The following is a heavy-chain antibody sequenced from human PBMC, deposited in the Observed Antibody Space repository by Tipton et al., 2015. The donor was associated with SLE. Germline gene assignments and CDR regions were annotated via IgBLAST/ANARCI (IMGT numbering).Heavy chain of an antibody. J-gene: IGHJ4*02. CDR3: ARNPGY. CDR1: GASISSGSYF. CDR2: IRTSGNT. Sequence: TLSLTCHVSGASISSGSYFWGWIRQSAGEGLEWLGRIRTSGNTHYNPSLSSRLTISLDTSRNQFSLRLTSVTAADTAVYYCARNPGYWCRGTLVTFSS. V-gene: IGHV4-61*02. D-gene: IGHD1-14*01.